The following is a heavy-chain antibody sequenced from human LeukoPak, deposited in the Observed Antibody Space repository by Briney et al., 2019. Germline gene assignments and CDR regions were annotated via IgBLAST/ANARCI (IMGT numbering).Heavy chain of an antibody. V-gene: IGHV3-23*01. CDR1: GFIFSNYA. J-gene: IGHJ4*02. CDR2: ITGGGDNT. D-gene: IGHD5-18*01. Sequence: GASLRLSCEASGFIFSNYAMSWVRQAPGQGLEWVSAITGGGDNTWYADSVKGRFTISRDNSKNTVFLQMNSLRAEDTAMYYCAKDVRPLRGYSYGTFDYWGQGILVTVSS. CDR3: AKDVRPLRGYSYGTFDY.